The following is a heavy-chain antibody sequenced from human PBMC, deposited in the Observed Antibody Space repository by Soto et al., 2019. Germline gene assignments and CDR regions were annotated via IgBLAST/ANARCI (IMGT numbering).Heavy chain of an antibody. V-gene: IGHV3-23*01. Sequence: LRLSCAASGFTFSSYAMSWVRQAPGKGLEWVSAISGSGGSTYYADSVKGRFTISRDNSKNTLYLQMNRLRAEDTAVYYCAKRGYSYIAAAGIDCWGQGTLVTVSS. D-gene: IGHD6-13*01. CDR3: AKRGYSYIAAAGIDC. CDR1: GFTFSSYA. CDR2: ISGSGGST. J-gene: IGHJ4*02.